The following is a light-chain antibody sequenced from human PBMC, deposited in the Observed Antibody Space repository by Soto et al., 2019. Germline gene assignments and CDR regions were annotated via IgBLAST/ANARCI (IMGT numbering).Light chain of an antibody. V-gene: IGKV3-20*01. CDR2: SAS. CDR1: QSVNSSY. CDR3: QRYGISPPKYT. J-gene: IGKJ2*01. Sequence: EVVLTQSPGTLSLSPGERATLSCRASQSVNSSYLAWYQQKPGQAPRLLIYSASSRATDIPDRFSGSGSGTYFALTISRLEPEDCQVYSGQRYGISPPKYTFGPGTKLEIK.